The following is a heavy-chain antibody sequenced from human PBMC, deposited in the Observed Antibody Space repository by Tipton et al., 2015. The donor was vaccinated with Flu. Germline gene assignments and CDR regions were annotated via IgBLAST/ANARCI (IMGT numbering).Heavy chain of an antibody. CDR2: IYYSGST. V-gene: IGHV4-31*03. Sequence: TLSLTCTVSGGSISSGGAYWSWIRQRPGKGLEWIGGIYYSGSTYYNPSLRSRVYISVDTSKNQFSLDLNPVTAADTAVYYCARDQGFGGGLAYDYYAMDVWGQGTTVTVSS. CDR1: GGSISSGGAY. J-gene: IGHJ6*02. D-gene: IGHD3-10*01. CDR3: ARDQGFGGGLAYDYYAMDV.